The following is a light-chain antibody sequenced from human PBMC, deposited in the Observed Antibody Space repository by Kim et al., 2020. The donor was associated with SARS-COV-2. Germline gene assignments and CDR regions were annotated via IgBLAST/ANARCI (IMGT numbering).Light chain of an antibody. CDR3: QQYGNSPSTT. Sequence: PGERAARSCRASQSITNNYLAWYQQKPGQAPRLLISGASSRATGIPDRFSGSGSGTDFTLSITRLEPEDFAVYYCQQYGNSPSTTFGQGTKVDIK. V-gene: IGKV3-20*01. CDR2: GAS. CDR1: QSITNNY. J-gene: IGKJ1*01.